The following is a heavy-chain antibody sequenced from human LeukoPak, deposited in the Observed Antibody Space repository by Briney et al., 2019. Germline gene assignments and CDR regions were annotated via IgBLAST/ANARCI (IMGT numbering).Heavy chain of an antibody. CDR1: GYRFTNHW. CDR3: TRLPQWGGTYHFDY. V-gene: IGHV5-51*01. J-gene: IGHJ4*02. CDR2: IYPGDSDT. D-gene: IGHD1-26*01. Sequence: PGESLNISCKGSGYRFTNHWIGWVRQMPGKGLEWMGIIYPGDSDTRYSPSFQGQVTISADKSISTAYLQWSSLKASDTAMYYCTRLPQWGGTYHFDYWGQGTLLTVSS.